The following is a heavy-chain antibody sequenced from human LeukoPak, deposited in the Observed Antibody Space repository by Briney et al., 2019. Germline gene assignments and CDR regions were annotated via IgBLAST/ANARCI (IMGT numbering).Heavy chain of an antibody. CDR1: GFTVSSNY. V-gene: IGHV3-66*01. Sequence: GGSLRLSCAASGFTVSSNYMSWVRQAPGKGLEWVSVIYSGGSTYYADSVKGRFTISRDNSKNTLYLQMNSLRAEDTAVYYCARGPPYYYGSGSYFFDYWGQGTLVTVSS. CDR3: ARGPPYYYGSGSYFFDY. CDR2: IYSGGST. D-gene: IGHD3-10*01. J-gene: IGHJ4*02.